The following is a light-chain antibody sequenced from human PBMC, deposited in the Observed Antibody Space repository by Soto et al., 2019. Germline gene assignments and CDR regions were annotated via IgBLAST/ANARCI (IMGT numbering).Light chain of an antibody. CDR2: EVT. CDR1: SRDIGFFNY. V-gene: IGLV2-14*01. Sequence: QSALTQPASVSGSPGQSITISCTGTSRDIGFFNYVSWYQQFPGNAPKLIIFEVTNRPSGVSNRFSASKSGNTASLTISGLQAEDGADYYCSSYTTRSTYVFGTGTKGTVL. J-gene: IGLJ1*01. CDR3: SSYTTRSTYV.